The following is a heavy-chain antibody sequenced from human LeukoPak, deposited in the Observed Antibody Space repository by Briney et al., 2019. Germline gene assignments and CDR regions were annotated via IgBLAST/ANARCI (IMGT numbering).Heavy chain of an antibody. V-gene: IGHV3-30*02. CDR3: ARRGSITSYMDV. CDR2: IRYDGSNK. Sequence: PGGSLRLSCAASEFTFSRYGMHWVRQAPGKGLEWVAFIRYDGSNKYYADSVKGRFTISRDNSRNTLYLQMNSLRAEDTAVYYCARRGSITSYMDVWGKGTTVTISS. J-gene: IGHJ6*03. CDR1: EFTFSRYG. D-gene: IGHD3-3*01.